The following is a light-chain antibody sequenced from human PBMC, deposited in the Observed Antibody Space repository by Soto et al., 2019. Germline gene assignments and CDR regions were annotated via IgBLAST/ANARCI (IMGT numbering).Light chain of an antibody. J-gene: IGLJ2*01. CDR1: TNDIGTYTY. CDR3: NSDTSTSSDVV. Sequence: QAVVTQPASVSGSPGQSITISCTGTTNDIGTYTYVSWYQQHPDKAPKLIIYEVTNRPSGVSNRFSGSKSGNTASLTTSGRQAEDEAHYYCNSDTSTSSDVVFGGGTKLTVL. CDR2: EVT. V-gene: IGLV2-14*03.